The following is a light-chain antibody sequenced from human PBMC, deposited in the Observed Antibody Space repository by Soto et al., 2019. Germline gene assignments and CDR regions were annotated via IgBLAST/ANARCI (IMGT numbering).Light chain of an antibody. CDR1: QSVSSSY. V-gene: IGKV3-20*01. CDR3: QQYGSSPQGT. J-gene: IGKJ1*01. Sequence: EIVLTQSPGTLSLSPGERATLSCRASQSVSSSYLAWYQQKPGQAPRLLIYGASSRATGIPDRFSGSGSGTDFTLTISRLAPEDFAVYYCQQYGSSPQGTFGQGTKVEIK. CDR2: GAS.